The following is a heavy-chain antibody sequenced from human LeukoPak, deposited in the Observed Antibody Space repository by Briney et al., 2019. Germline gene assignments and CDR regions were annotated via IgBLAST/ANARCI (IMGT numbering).Heavy chain of an antibody. D-gene: IGHD2-21*01. V-gene: IGHV4-34*01. CDR3: ARFSKITRGDWGGAFDI. J-gene: IGHJ3*02. Sequence: SETLSLTCSVYGGSFSDYFWGWIRQAPGEGLEWIGEINEGGSTNYNPAFMTRVVVTVDRSRNDFSLTMNFVTAADTAVYYCARFSKITRGDWGGAFDIWGQGTTVIVSS. CDR1: GGSFSDYF. CDR2: INEGGST.